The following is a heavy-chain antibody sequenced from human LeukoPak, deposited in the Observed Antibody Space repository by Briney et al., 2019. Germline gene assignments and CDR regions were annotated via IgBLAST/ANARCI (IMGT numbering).Heavy chain of an antibody. J-gene: IGHJ4*02. D-gene: IGHD3-10*01. CDR3: ATGASMVRGVISAY. V-gene: IGHV3-48*04. Sequence: GGSLRLSCEASGFIFSSDAMTWVRQVPGKGLEWVASISDSGAAIYYADFAKGRFTISRDNAKNSLYLQMNSLRAEDTAVYYCATGASMVRGVISAYWGQGTLVTVSS. CDR1: GFIFSSDA. CDR2: ISDSGAAI.